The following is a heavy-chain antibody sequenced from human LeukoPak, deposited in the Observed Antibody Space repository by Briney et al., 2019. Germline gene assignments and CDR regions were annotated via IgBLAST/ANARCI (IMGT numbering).Heavy chain of an antibody. J-gene: IGHJ4*02. Sequence: SETLSLTCTVSGDSISGYYWSWIRQPPGKGLEWIGYVFSSGTTNYNPSLKGRVTLLVDTSKNQFSLELSSVTAADTAVYYCARPHSGTVNASTYGVIDYWGQGTLVTVSS. CDR1: GDSISGYY. CDR3: ARPHSGTVNASTYGVIDY. CDR2: VFSSGTT. V-gene: IGHV4-59*01. D-gene: IGHD2-8*01.